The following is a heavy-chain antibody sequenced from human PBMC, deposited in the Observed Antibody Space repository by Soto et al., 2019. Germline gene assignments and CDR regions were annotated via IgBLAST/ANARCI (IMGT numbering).Heavy chain of an antibody. CDR2: MNPNSGNT. J-gene: IGHJ6*02. V-gene: IGHV1-8*01. CDR3: TREGTGTTRMDV. Sequence: QVQLVQSGAEVKKPGASVKVSCKASGYTFTSYDINWVRQATGQGLEWMGWMNPNSGNTGYAQKFQGRVTMTRNTSVSTADVGLSRRILEGTAVYYGTREGTGTTRMDVWGQGATVTGPS. D-gene: IGHD1-1*01. CDR1: GYTFTSYD.